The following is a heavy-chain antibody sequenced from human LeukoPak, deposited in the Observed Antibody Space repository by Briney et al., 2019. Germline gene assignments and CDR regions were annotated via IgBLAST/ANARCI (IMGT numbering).Heavy chain of an antibody. CDR1: GFTFGAYA. Sequence: GGSLRLSCAASGFTFGAYAMSWVRQAPGKGLEWISAISGSGGSTYYADSVKGRFTISRDNSKNTLYLQMNSLRAEDTAVYYCAKIPYSSGWVQNWFDPWGQGTLVTVSS. CDR2: ISGSGGST. D-gene: IGHD6-19*01. V-gene: IGHV3-23*01. CDR3: AKIPYSSGWVQNWFDP. J-gene: IGHJ5*02.